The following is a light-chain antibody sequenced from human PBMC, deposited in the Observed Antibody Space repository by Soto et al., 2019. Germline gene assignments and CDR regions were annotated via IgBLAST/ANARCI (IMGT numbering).Light chain of an antibody. CDR3: QQYNSYSIYT. J-gene: IGKJ2*01. Sequence: DIQMTQSPSTLSASVGDRVTITCRASQRISSWLAWYQQKPGKAPKLLIYDASTLESGVPSRFSGSGSGTEFTLTISSLQPDDFATYYCQQYNSYSIYTFGQGTKLEIK. V-gene: IGKV1-5*01. CDR1: QRISSW. CDR2: DAS.